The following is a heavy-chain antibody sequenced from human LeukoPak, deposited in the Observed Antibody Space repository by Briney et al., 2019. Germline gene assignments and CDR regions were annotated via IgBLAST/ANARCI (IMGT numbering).Heavy chain of an antibody. CDR1: EFSLSDYY. CDR2: LSMSGTST. D-gene: IGHD1-14*01. Sequence: GGSLRLSCAVSEFSLSDYYVTWIRQPPGKGLEWVSYLSMSGTSTKYADSVKGRFAISRDNAKNLVFLDMTGLRADDTAVYYCARVHLRPHWSQGTLVTVPS. V-gene: IGHV3-11*01. J-gene: IGHJ4*02. CDR3: ARVHLRPH.